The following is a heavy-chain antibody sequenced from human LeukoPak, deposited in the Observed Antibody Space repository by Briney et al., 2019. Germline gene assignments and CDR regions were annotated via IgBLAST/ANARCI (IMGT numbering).Heavy chain of an antibody. J-gene: IGHJ6*03. Sequence: SETLSLTCTVSGGSISSYYWSWIRQPPGEGLEWIGYIYYSGSTNYNPSLKSRVTISVDTSKNQFSLKLSSVTAAETAVYYCAREGRYRYGYNEYHSYMDIWGKGTTVTVSS. CDR3: AREGRYRYGYNEYHSYMDI. CDR1: GGSISSYY. CDR2: IYYSGST. V-gene: IGHV4-59*01. D-gene: IGHD5-24*01.